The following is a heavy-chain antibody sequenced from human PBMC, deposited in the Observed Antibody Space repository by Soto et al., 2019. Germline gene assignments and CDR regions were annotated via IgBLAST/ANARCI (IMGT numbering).Heavy chain of an antibody. V-gene: IGHV4-59*01. Sequence: PSETLSLTCTVSGGSISSYYWSWIRQPPGKGLEWIGYIYYSGSTNYNPSLKSRVTISVDTSKNQFSLKLSSVTAADTAVYYCARGRGSGSSFYYYGMDVWGQGTTATVSS. CDR2: IYYSGST. D-gene: IGHD3-10*01. CDR3: ARGRGSGSSFYYYGMDV. CDR1: GGSISSYY. J-gene: IGHJ6*02.